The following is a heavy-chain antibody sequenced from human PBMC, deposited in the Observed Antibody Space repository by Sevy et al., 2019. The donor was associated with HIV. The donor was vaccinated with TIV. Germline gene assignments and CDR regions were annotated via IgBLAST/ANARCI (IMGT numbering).Heavy chain of an antibody. J-gene: IGHJ4*02. CDR2: IKQDGIEK. CDR3: ARGIFGSGSRLGLGY. Sequence: GGSLRLSCVASGFTLSNNWMTWVRQAPGKGLQWVANIKQDGIEKYFVHSVKGRFTISGDNAKNSLYLQMSSLRVEDTAVDYCARGIFGSGSRLGLGYWGQGTLVTVSS. CDR1: GFTLSNNW. V-gene: IGHV3-7*01. D-gene: IGHD3-10*01.